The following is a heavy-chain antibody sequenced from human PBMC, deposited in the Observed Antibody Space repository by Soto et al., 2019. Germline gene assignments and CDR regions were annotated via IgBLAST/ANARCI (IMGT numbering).Heavy chain of an antibody. CDR3: ARDRLGVGLDY. Sequence: QAQLQESGPGLVKPSQTLSLTCTASGGSISSGARYWTWVRQHPGKGLEWIGYIYYNGDTYYNPSLKSREIISLEASKNQCSLRLSSETAADTAVYYCARDRLGVGLDYWGQGNLVTVAS. CDR2: IYYNGDT. J-gene: IGHJ4*02. D-gene: IGHD1-26*01. V-gene: IGHV4-31*03. CDR1: GGSISSGARY.